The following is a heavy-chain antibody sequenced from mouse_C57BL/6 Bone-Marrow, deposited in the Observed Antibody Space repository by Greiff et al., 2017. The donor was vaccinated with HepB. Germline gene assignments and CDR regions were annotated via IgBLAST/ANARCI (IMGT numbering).Heavy chain of an antibody. V-gene: IGHV1-82*01. J-gene: IGHJ3*01. Sequence: QVQLQQSGPELVKPGASVKISCKASGYAFSSSWMNWVKQRPGKGLEWIGRIYPGDGDTNYNGKFKGKATLTADKSSSTAYMQLSSLTSEYSAVYFCAKRGIYYDYDWFAYWGQGTLVTVSA. CDR3: AKRGIYYDYDWFAY. CDR1: GYAFSSSW. CDR2: IYPGDGDT. D-gene: IGHD2-4*01.